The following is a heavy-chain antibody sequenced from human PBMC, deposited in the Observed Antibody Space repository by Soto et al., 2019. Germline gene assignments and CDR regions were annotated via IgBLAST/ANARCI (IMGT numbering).Heavy chain of an antibody. D-gene: IGHD6-13*01. Sequence: SETLSLTCAVSGGSISSSNWWSWVRQPPGKGLEWIGEIYHSGSTNYNPSLKSRVTISVDKSKDQFSLKLSSVTAADTAVYYCARDSSSWYWFDPWGQGTLVTVS. V-gene: IGHV4-4*02. CDR1: GGSISSSNW. CDR2: IYHSGST. J-gene: IGHJ5*02. CDR3: ARDSSSWYWFDP.